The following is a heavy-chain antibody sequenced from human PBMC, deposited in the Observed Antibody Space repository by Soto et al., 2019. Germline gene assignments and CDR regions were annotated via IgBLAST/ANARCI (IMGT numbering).Heavy chain of an antibody. V-gene: IGHV3-33*01. J-gene: IGHJ4*02. CDR1: GFTFSSYG. CDR2: IWYDGSNK. D-gene: IGHD1-7*01. CDR3: ARDSNSAFDY. Sequence: PGRSLKLSCAASGFTFSSYGMHWVRQAPGKGLEWVAVIWYDGSNKYYADSVKGRFTISRDNSKNTLYLQMSSLRAEDTAVYYCARDSNSAFDYWGQGTLVTVSS.